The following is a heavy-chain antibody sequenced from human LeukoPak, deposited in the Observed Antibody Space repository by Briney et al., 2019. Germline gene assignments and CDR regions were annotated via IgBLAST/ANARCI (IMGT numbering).Heavy chain of an antibody. CDR3: ANEGREPVVPAAMEGVFDY. V-gene: IGHV3-23*01. Sequence: PGGSLRLSCAASGFTFSSYAMTWVRQAPGKGLEWVSAISGTGGSTYYADSVKGRFTISRDNSKNTLYLQMNSLRAEDTAVYYCANEGREPVVPAAMEGVFDYWGQGTLVTVSS. J-gene: IGHJ4*02. D-gene: IGHD2-2*01. CDR2: ISGTGGST. CDR1: GFTFSSYA.